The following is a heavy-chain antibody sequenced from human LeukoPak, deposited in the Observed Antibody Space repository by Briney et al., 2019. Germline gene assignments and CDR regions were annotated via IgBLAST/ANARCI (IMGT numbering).Heavy chain of an antibody. CDR1: GFTFSSYA. CDR2: ISYDGSNK. J-gene: IGHJ4*02. Sequence: EPGGSLRLSCAASGFTFSSYAMHWVRQAPGKGLEWVAVISYDGSNKYYADSVKGRFTISRDNSKNTLYLQMNSLRAEDTAVYYCARGGQWELHSPVGSYFYWGQGTLVTVSS. D-gene: IGHD1-26*01. CDR3: ARGGQWELHSPVGSYFY. V-gene: IGHV3-30-3*01.